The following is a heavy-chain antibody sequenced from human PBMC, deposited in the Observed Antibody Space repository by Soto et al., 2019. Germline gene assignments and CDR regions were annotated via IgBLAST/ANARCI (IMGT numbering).Heavy chain of an antibody. D-gene: IGHD3-9*01. J-gene: IGHJ4*02. Sequence: GASVKVSCKASGYSFINYYTHWVRRAPGQGFECMGRISPKSGVTDYAQKFQGRVSLTWDTSLNTAYMELSSLMSEDTAVYYCARPPGYISDWYYFDLWGQGTQVTVSS. CDR1: GYSFINYY. CDR3: ARPPGYISDWYYFDL. V-gene: IGHV1-2*02. CDR2: ISPKSGVT.